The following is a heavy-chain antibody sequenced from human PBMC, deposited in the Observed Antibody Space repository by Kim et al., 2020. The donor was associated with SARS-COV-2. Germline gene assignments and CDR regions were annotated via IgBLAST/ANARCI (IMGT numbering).Heavy chain of an antibody. CDR1: GFTFDDYG. CDR2: INWNAGST. D-gene: IGHD2-15*01. Sequence: GGSLRLSCVASGFTFDDYGMSWVRQVPGKGLEWVSGINWNAGSTSYADSVKGRFTISRDNAKNSLYLQMNSLRAEDTALYHCARDGYCSGGRCYPSAFDIWGQGTMVTGSS. V-gene: IGHV3-20*01. CDR3: ARDGYCSGGRCYPSAFDI. J-gene: IGHJ3*02.